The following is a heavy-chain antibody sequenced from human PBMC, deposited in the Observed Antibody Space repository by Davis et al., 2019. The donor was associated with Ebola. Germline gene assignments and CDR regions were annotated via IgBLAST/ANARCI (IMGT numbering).Heavy chain of an antibody. CDR2: IWYDGSNK. CDR1: GFPFSNYG. V-gene: IGHV3-33*08. D-gene: IGHD4-23*01. J-gene: IGHJ4*02. CDR3: ARVKGPTHFDY. Sequence: GGSLRLSCAASGFPFSNYGMHWVRQAPGKGLEWVAVIWYDGSNKYYADSVKGRFTISRDNSKNTLYLQMNSLRAEDTAVYYCARVKGPTHFDYWGQGTLVTVSS.